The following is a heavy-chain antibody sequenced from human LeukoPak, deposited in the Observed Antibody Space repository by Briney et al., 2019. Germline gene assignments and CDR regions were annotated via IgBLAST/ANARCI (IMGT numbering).Heavy chain of an antibody. D-gene: IGHD2-2*03. J-gene: IGHJ4*02. CDR3: AKADEGVTEALLDIGFDY. CDR1: GFTFSSYA. CDR2: ISGSGGST. V-gene: IGHV3-23*01. Sequence: GGSLRLSCAASGFTFSSYAMSWVRQAPGKGLEWVSAISGSGGSTYYADSVKGRFTISRDNSKNTLYLQMNSLRAEDTAVYYCAKADEGVTEALLDIGFDYWGQGTLVTVSS.